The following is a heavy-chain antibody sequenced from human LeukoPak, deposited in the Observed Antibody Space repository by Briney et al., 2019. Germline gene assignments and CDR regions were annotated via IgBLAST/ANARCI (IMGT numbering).Heavy chain of an antibody. V-gene: IGHV1-2*02. CDR3: ARFPGYSSSDYFDY. J-gene: IGHJ4*02. D-gene: IGHD6-6*01. Sequence: ASVKVSCKASGYTFTSYDINRVRQAPGQGLEWMGWINPNSGGTNYAQKFQGRVTMTRDTSISTAYMELSRLRSDDTAVYYCARFPGYSSSDYFDYWGQGTLVTVSS. CDR2: INPNSGGT. CDR1: GYTFTSYD.